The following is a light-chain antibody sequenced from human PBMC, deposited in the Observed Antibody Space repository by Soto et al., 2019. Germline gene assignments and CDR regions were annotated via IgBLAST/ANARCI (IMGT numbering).Light chain of an antibody. CDR2: DNN. CDR1: SSKIGNNY. CDR3: GTWDSSLSAGNYV. V-gene: IGLV1-51*01. Sequence: QSVLTQPPSVSAAPGQKVTISCSGSSSKIGNNYVSWYQQLPGTAPKLLIYDNNKRPSGIPDRFSGSKSGTSATLGITGLQTGDEADYCCGTWDSSLSAGNYVFGTGTKVTVL. J-gene: IGLJ1*01.